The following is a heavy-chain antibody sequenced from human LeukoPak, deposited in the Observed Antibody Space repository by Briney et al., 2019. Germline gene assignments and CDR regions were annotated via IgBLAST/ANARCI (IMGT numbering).Heavy chain of an antibody. CDR2: ISSSSSYI. CDR1: GFTFSSYS. V-gene: IGHV3-21*01. Sequence: PGGSLRLSCAASGFTFSSYSMNWVRQAPGKGLEWVSSISSSSSYIYYADPVKGRFAISRDNSKNTLYLQINSLRAEDTAVYYCARARNDYDTSSFSALDYWGQGTLVTVSS. D-gene: IGHD3-22*01. CDR3: ARARNDYDTSSFSALDY. J-gene: IGHJ4*02.